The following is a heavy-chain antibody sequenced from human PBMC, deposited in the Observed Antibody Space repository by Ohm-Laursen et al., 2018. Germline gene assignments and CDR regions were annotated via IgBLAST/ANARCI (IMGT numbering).Heavy chain of an antibody. Sequence: SLRLSCSASGFTFDDYGMSWVRQAPGKGLEWVSGINWNGGSTGYADSVKGRFTISRDNAKNSLYLQMNSLRAEDTALYYCAKGNEYYYDSSGYYYWFDPWGQGTLVTVSS. CDR1: GFTFDDYG. D-gene: IGHD3-22*01. J-gene: IGHJ5*02. CDR2: INWNGGST. V-gene: IGHV3-20*04. CDR3: AKGNEYYYDSSGYYYWFDP.